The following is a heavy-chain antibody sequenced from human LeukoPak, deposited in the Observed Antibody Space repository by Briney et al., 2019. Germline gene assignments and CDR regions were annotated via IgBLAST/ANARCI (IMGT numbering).Heavy chain of an antibody. CDR3: AGRGCCSSTSCYDY. CDR2: IYTSGST. CDR1: GGSISSGSYY. V-gene: IGHV4-61*02. D-gene: IGHD2-2*01. Sequence: SQTLSLTCTVSGGSISSGSYYWSWIRQPAGKGLEWIGRIYTSGSTNYNPSLKSRVTISVDTSKNQFSLKLSSVTAADTAVYYCAGRGCCSSTSCYDYWGQGTLVTVSS. J-gene: IGHJ4*02.